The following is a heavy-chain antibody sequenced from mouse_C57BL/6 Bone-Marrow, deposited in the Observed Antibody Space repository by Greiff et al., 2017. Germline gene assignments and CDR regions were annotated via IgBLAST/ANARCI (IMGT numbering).Heavy chain of an antibody. D-gene: IGHD2-2*01. V-gene: IGHV1-19*01. CDR1: GYTFTDYY. Sequence: VQLQQSGPVLVKPGASVKMSCKASGYTFTDYYMNWVKQSHGKSLEWIGVINPYNGGTSYNQKFKGKATLTVDKSSSTAYMELNSLTSEDSAVYYCARWEGWLRRIYYAMDYWGQGTSVTVSS. CDR3: ARWEGWLRRIYYAMDY. CDR2: INPYNGGT. J-gene: IGHJ4*01.